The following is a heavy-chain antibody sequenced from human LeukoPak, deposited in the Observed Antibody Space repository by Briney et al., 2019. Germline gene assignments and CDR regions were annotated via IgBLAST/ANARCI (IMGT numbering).Heavy chain of an antibody. J-gene: IGHJ3*02. Sequence: ASVKVSCKASGYTFTGYYMHWVRQAPGQGLEWMGWINPNSGGTNYAQKFQGRVTMTRDTSISTAYMELSRLRSDDTAVYYCARDSGIAAADSPGDFDIWGQGTMVTVSS. V-gene: IGHV1-2*02. CDR2: INPNSGGT. CDR1: GYTFTGYY. CDR3: ARDSGIAAADSPGDFDI. D-gene: IGHD6-13*01.